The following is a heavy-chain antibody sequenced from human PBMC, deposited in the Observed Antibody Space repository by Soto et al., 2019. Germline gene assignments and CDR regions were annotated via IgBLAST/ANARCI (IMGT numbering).Heavy chain of an antibody. Sequence: NPRESLKISCKGSGYSFTSYWIGWVRQMPGKGLEWMGIIYPGDSDTRYSPSFQGQVTISADKSISTAYLQWSSLKASDTATYFCAKRYYDTSDYYTFDYWGQGTLVTVSS. D-gene: IGHD3-22*01. CDR1: GYSFTSYW. J-gene: IGHJ4*02. V-gene: IGHV5-51*01. CDR2: IYPGDSDT. CDR3: AKRYYDTSDYYTFDY.